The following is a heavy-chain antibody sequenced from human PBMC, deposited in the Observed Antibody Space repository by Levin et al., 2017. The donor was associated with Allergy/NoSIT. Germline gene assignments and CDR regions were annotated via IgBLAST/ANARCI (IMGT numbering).Heavy chain of an antibody. J-gene: IGHJ5*02. CDR2: IYYSGST. Sequence: SETLSLTCTVSGGSISSSTYYWGWIRQPPGKGLEWIGSIYYSGSTYYNLSLKSRVTISVDTSKNQFSLKLSSVTAADTAVYYCARRLSSSWYDGWFDPWGQGTLVTVSS. CDR1: GGSISSSTYY. V-gene: IGHV4-39*01. D-gene: IGHD6-13*01. CDR3: ARRLSSSWYDGWFDP.